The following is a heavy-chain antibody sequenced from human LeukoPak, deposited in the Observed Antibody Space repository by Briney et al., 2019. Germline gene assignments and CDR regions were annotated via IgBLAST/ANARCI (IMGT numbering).Heavy chain of an antibody. CDR3: ARAAPYYDILTGYPDY. J-gene: IGHJ4*02. CDR1: GFTFSSYS. CDR2: ISTGSSII. Sequence: GGSLRLSCAASGFTFSSYSMNWVRQAPGKGLEWVSYISTGSSIINYADSVKGRFTISRDNAKNSLYLQMNSLRAEDTAVYYCARAAPYYDILTGYPDYWGQGTLVTVSS. D-gene: IGHD3-9*01. V-gene: IGHV3-48*01.